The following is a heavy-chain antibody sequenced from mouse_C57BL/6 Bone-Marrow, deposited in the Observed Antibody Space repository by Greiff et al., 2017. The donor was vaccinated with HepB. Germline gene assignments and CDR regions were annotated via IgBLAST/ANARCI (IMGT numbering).Heavy chain of an antibody. CDR2: INPNNGGT. Sequence: EVQLQQSGPELVKPGASVKIPCKASGYTFTDYNMDWVKQSHGKSLEWIGDINPNNGGTIYNQKFKGKATLTVDKSSSTAYMELRSLTSEDTAVYYCARERTPYCGSSYGYFDVWGTGTTVTVSS. J-gene: IGHJ1*03. D-gene: IGHD1-1*01. CDR1: GYTFTDYN. V-gene: IGHV1-18*01. CDR3: ARERTPYCGSSYGYFDV.